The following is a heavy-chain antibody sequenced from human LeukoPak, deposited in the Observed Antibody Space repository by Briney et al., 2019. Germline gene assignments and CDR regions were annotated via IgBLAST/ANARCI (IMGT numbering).Heavy chain of an antibody. D-gene: IGHD3-22*01. J-gene: IGHJ4*02. V-gene: IGHV3-7*05. CDR1: GFTFSSYC. CDR3: ARVYSSLWAPSFDY. CDR2: IKQDESEK. Sequence: PGGSLRLSCAASGFTFSSYCMSWVRQAPGTGLEWVATIKQDESEKYYADSVKGRFTISRDNAKNSLFLQMNSLRAEDTAVYYCARVYSSLWAPSFDYWGQGALVTVSS.